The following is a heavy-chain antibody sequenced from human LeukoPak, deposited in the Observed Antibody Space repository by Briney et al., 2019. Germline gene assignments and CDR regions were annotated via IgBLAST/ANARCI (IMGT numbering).Heavy chain of an antibody. V-gene: IGHV3-23*01. CDR2: ISGSGGGT. Sequence: GGSLRLSCAASGFTFSSCAMSWVRQAPGKGLEWVSTISGSGGGTYYADSVKGRLTISRHNSKNTLYLQMSGLRAEDTAVYYCAKADGPSYYYYNYYMDVWSTGTTVTVSS. D-gene: IGHD5-24*01. CDR3: AKADGPSYYYYNYYMDV. J-gene: IGHJ6*03. CDR1: GFTFSSCA.